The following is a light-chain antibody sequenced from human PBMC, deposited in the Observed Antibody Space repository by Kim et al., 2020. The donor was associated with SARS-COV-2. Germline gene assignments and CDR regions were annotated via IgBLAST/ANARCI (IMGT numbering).Light chain of an antibody. CDR2: DSN. Sequence: GQKVTITCSGGRSNIGRNYVSWYQHFPGTAPKLLIYDSNHRPSGIPDRFSASKSGASATLGITGLQTGDEASYYCSTWDSSLSSVVFGGGTQLTVL. J-gene: IGLJ2*01. CDR3: STWDSSLSSVV. V-gene: IGLV1-51*01. CDR1: RSNIGRNY.